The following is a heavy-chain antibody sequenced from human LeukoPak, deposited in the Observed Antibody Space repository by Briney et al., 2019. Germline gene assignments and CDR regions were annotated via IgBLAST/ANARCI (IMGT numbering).Heavy chain of an antibody. Sequence: SETLSLTCTVSGGSISSYYWSWIRQPPGKGLEGIGYIYYSGSTNYNPSLRSRVTISVDRSKNQFSLKLSSVTAADTAVYYCARRCYLATVSWFDPWGQGTLVTVSS. J-gene: IGHJ5*02. CDR3: ARRCYLATVSWFDP. D-gene: IGHD4-17*01. CDR2: IYYSGST. CDR1: GGSISSYY. V-gene: IGHV4-59*12.